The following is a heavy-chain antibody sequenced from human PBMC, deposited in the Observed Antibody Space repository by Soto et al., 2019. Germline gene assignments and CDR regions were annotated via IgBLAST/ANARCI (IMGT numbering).Heavy chain of an antibody. CDR1: GDSVSSNSAA. J-gene: IGHJ6*03. Sequence: SQTLSLTCAISGDSVSSNSAAWNWIRLSPSRGLEWLARTYYRSRWYNDYAVSVRSRITVNPDTSKNQFSLQLTSVTPEDPAVVYCAGTTSHQWYYMDVWGKGTTVTVS. CDR2: TYYRSRWYN. D-gene: IGHD1-7*01. CDR3: AGTTSHQWYYMDV. V-gene: IGHV6-1*01.